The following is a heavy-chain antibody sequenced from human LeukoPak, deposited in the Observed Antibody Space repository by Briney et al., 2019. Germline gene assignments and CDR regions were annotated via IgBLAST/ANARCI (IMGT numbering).Heavy chain of an antibody. D-gene: IGHD3-10*01. V-gene: IGHV3-23*01. Sequence: PGGSLRLSCAASGFTFSSYAMSWVRQAPGKGLEWVSGIGGGGVNTYHADSVKGRFTISRDNSKNTLYLQMNSLRAEDTAVYYCARESGLSFGGYFDYWGQGTLVTVSS. CDR2: IGGGGVNT. J-gene: IGHJ4*02. CDR3: ARESGLSFGGYFDY. CDR1: GFTFSSYA.